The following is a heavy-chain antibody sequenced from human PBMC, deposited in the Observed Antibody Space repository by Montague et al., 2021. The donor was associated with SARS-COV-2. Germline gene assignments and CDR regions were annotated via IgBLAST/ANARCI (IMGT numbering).Heavy chain of an antibody. CDR2: VHHSGRP. CDR3: TRHVHMTWPEPSPGFDY. J-gene: IGHJ4*02. V-gene: IGHV4-39*01. D-gene: IGHD1-1*01. Sequence: SETLSLTCTVSGDSISSSSCNWGWIRQPPGKGLEWIGSVHHSGRPYYNPSLKSRVTIYVDTSKNQLSLKLSSVTAADTAVYYCTRHVHMTWPEPSPGFDYWGQGTLVTVSS. CDR1: GDSISSSSCN.